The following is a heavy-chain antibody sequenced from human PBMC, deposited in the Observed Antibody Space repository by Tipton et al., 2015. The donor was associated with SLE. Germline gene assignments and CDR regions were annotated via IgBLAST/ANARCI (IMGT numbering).Heavy chain of an antibody. CDR2: IYRTGDT. CDR3: AREGRDGYNPLGMDV. V-gene: IGHV4-4*02. CDR1: GDSVTNTNW. D-gene: IGHD5-24*01. J-gene: IGHJ6*02. Sequence: GLVKPSGTLSLTCAISGDSVTNTNWWNWVRQPPGKGLEWIGEIYRTGDTYYNPSLKTRVTISLDKSRNQFSLKLTSVTAADTAVYYCAREGRDGYNPLGMDVWGQGTTVTVSS.